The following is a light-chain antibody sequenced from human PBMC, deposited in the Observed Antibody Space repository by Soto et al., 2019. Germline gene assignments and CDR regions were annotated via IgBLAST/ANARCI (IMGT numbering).Light chain of an antibody. CDR3: QHYGSSPLT. Sequence: EIVLTQSPGTLSLSPGERATLSCRASQSASSSSLAWYQQKPGQAPRILIYDASIRGTGIPNRFSGSGSGTDFTLTISRLEPEDSAVYYCQHYGSSPLTCGGGTKVEIK. CDR1: QSASSSS. V-gene: IGKV3-20*01. CDR2: DAS. J-gene: IGKJ4*01.